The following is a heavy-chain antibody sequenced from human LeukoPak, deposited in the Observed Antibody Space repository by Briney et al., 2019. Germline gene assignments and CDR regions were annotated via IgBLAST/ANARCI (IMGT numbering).Heavy chain of an antibody. D-gene: IGHD4-17*01. CDR1: GGSISSYY. CDR3: AKLDYGDYFWYFDL. Sequence: KPSETLSLTCTVSGGSISSYYWSWIRQPPGKGLEWIGYIYYSGSTNYNPSLKSRVTISVDTSKNQFSLKPSSVTAADTAVYYCAKLDYGDYFWYFDLWGRGTLVTVSS. J-gene: IGHJ2*01. CDR2: IYYSGST. V-gene: IGHV4-59*01.